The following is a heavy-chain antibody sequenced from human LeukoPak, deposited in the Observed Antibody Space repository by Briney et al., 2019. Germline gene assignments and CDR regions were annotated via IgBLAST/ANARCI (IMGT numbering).Heavy chain of an antibody. CDR1: GFTFSSYS. V-gene: IGHV3-21*01. J-gene: IGHJ4*02. D-gene: IGHD1-26*01. CDR3: ARVVGRSYQPFDY. CDR2: ISSSSSYI. Sequence: KPGGSLRLSCAASGFTFSSYSMNWVRQAPGKGLEWVSSISSSSSYIYYADSVKGRFTISRDNAKNSLYLQMNSLRAEDTAVYYCARVVGRSYQPFDYWGQGTLVTVSS.